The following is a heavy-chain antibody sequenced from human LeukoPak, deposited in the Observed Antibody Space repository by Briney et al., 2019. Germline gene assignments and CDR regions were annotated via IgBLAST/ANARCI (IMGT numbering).Heavy chain of an antibody. D-gene: IGHD6-6*01. CDR1: GFTFSSYS. CDR2: ISSSSSYI. CDR3: ASIAARLNFDY. J-gene: IGHJ4*02. Sequence: GGSLRLSCAASGFTFSSYSMNWVRQAPGKGLEWVSSISSSSSYIYYADSVKGRFTISRDNSKNTLYLQMNSLRAEDTGVYYCASIAARLNFDYWGQGTLVTVSS. V-gene: IGHV3-21*01.